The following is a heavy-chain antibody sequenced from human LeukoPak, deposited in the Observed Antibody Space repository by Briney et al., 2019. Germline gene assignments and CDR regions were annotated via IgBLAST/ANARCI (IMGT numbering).Heavy chain of an antibody. CDR2: IGTAGDT. D-gene: IGHD5-24*01. CDR3: ARGPEMATKQDLYYFDY. Sequence: GGSLRLSCAASGFTFSSYDMHWVRQATGKGLEWVSAIGTAGDTYYPGSVKGRFTISRENAKNSLYLQMNSLRAGDTAVYYCARGPEMATKQDLYYFDYWGQGTLVTVSS. V-gene: IGHV3-13*01. CDR1: GFTFSSYD. J-gene: IGHJ4*02.